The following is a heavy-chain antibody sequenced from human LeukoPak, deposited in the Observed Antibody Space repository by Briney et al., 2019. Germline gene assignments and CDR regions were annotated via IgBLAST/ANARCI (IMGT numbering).Heavy chain of an antibody. CDR1: GFTFENYW. CDR2: IKQDGSLE. V-gene: IGHV3-7*01. CDR3: ARWTGVIDS. D-gene: IGHD2-21*01. J-gene: IGHJ4*02. Sequence: GGSLRLSCVASGFTFENYWMHWVRQAPGKGPEWVANIKQDGSLEHYMDSVKGRFTISRDNAKNSLIPQMDSLRAEDTAVYCCARWTGVIDSWGQGTLVTVSS.